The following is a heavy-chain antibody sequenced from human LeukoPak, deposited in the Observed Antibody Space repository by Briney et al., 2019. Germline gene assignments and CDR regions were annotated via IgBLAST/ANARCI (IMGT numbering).Heavy chain of an antibody. Sequence: PGGSLRLSCAASGFTFSSYGMHWVRQAPGKGLEWVAVISYDGSNKYYADSVKGRFTVARDNSKNTLYLQLNSLRGEDTAVYYCAKVSESSDWSYFDDWGQGTLVTVSS. CDR1: GFTFSSYG. V-gene: IGHV3-30*18. CDR3: AKVSESSDWSYFDD. D-gene: IGHD3-22*01. CDR2: ISYDGSNK. J-gene: IGHJ4*02.